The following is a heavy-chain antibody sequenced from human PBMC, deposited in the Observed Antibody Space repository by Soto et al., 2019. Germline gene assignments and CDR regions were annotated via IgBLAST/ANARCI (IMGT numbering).Heavy chain of an antibody. CDR1: GGSISSGGYY. Sequence: NPSETLSLTCTVSGGSISSGGYYWSWIRQHPGKGLEWIGYIYYSGSTYYNPSLKSRVTISVDTSKNQFSLKLSSVTAADTAVYYCARADYYDSSGYHNWFDPWGQGTLVTVSS. CDR2: IYYSGST. V-gene: IGHV4-31*03. D-gene: IGHD3-22*01. J-gene: IGHJ5*02. CDR3: ARADYYDSSGYHNWFDP.